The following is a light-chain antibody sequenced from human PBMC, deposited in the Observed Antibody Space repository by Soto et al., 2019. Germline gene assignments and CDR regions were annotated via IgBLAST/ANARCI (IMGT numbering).Light chain of an antibody. CDR1: LSVSSN. V-gene: IGKV3-15*01. Sequence: IVMTQSPATLSVSPGQRATLSCRASLSVSSNLAWYQHKPGQAPRLLIYGASTRATGIPARFSWSGSGTAFTLCFYVFQCEDLAVQYRQEYNYWYIFDQG. CDR3: QEYNYWYI. J-gene: IGKJ2*01. CDR2: GAS.